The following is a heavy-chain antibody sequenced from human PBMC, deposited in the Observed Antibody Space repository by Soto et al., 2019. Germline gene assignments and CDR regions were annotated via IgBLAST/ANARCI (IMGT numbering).Heavy chain of an antibody. Sequence: QVQLVESGGGVVQPGRSLRLSCVASGFTFSSSGMHWVRQAPDKGLEWVAVTWYDGSDEYYTDSVKGRFTISRDNSKNTLYLQMNSLRAEDTAVYYCARFSGKQLIKYYGMDVWGQGTTVTVSS. V-gene: IGHV3-33*01. J-gene: IGHJ6*02. CDR2: TWYDGSDE. D-gene: IGHD1-26*01. CDR3: ARFSGKQLIKYYGMDV. CDR1: GFTFSSSG.